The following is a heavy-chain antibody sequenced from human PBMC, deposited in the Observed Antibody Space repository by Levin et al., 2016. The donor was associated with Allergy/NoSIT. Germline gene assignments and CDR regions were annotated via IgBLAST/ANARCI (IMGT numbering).Heavy chain of an antibody. CDR1: GYTFTLYY. CDR2: INPGVGTT. V-gene: IGHV1-46*01. Sequence: ASVKVSCKASGYTFTLYYIHWLRQAPGQGLEWVGVINPGVGTTIYAQKFEGRVTLTRDTSTNTVYMELNRLTSEDTAVYFCARGQAYCGVECYPHPFDYWGQGTLVTVSS. CDR3: ARGQAYCGVECYPHPFDY. J-gene: IGHJ4*02. D-gene: IGHD2-21*01.